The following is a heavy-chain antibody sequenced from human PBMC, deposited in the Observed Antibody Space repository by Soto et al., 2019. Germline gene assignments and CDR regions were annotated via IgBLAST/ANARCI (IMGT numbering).Heavy chain of an antibody. V-gene: IGHV5-51*01. CDR1: GYSFTSYW. CDR3: ARDFDGYCTNGVCYGGWFDP. J-gene: IGHJ5*02. CDR2: IYPGDSDT. D-gene: IGHD2-8*01. Sequence: GESLKISCKGSGYSFTSYWIGWVRQMPGKGLEWMGIIYPGDSDTRYSPSFQGQVTISADKSISTAYLQWSSLKASDTAMYYCARDFDGYCTNGVCYGGWFDPWGQGTLVTVSS.